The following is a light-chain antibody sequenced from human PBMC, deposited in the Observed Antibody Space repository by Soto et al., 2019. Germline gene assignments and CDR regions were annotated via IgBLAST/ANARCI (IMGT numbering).Light chain of an antibody. V-gene: IGKV1-5*03. J-gene: IGKJ1*01. CDR1: QSISSW. CDR3: QQYNSYSWT. CDR2: KAS. Sequence: DIQMTQSPSTLSASVGDRVTTTCRASQSISSWLAWYQQKPGKAPKRLIYKASSLESGVPSRFSGSGSGTEFTLTISSLQPDDFATYYCQQYNSYSWTFGQGTKVEIK.